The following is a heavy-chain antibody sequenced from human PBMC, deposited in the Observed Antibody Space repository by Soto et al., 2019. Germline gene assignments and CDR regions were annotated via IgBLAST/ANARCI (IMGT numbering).Heavy chain of an antibody. CDR1: GGSISSGGYY. Sequence: SETLSLTCTVSGGSISSGGYYWSWIRQHPGKGLEWIGYIYYSGSTYYNPSLKSRVTISVDTSRNQFSLKLSSVTAADTAVYYCARAGYSHGGNWFDPWGQGTLVTVSS. V-gene: IGHV4-31*02. CDR2: IYYSGST. J-gene: IGHJ5*02. D-gene: IGHD5-18*01. CDR3: ARAGYSHGGNWFDP.